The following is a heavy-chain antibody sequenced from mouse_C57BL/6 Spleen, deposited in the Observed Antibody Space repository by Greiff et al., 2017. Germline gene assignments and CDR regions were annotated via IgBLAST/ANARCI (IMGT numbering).Heavy chain of an antibody. J-gene: IGHJ1*03. CDR2: ISYDGSN. CDR3: ARGGWGDFDV. V-gene: IGHV3-6*01. D-gene: IGHD2-3*01. CDR1: GYSITSGYY. Sequence: EVQLVESGPGLVKPSQSLSLTCSVTGYSITSGYYWNWIRQFPGNKLEWMGYISYDGSNNYNPSLKNRISITRDTSKNQFFLKLNSVTTEDTATYYCARGGWGDFDVWGTGTTVTVSS.